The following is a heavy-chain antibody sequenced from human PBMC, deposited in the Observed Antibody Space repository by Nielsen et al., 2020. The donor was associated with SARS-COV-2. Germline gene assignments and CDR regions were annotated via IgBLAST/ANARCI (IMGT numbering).Heavy chain of an antibody. CDR3: VTGGPSGSYYDF. D-gene: IGHD1-26*01. V-gene: IGHV3-15*01. CDR2: IKRNVDGATT. J-gene: IGHJ4*02. Sequence: GESLKISCAASGFTFSNVWMTWVRQAPGKGLEWVGRIKRNVDGATTDYAAPVKDRFTISRDDSRNTVYLQMNSLKTDDTAVYYCVTGGPSGSYYDFWGQGTLVIVSS. CDR1: GFTFSNVW.